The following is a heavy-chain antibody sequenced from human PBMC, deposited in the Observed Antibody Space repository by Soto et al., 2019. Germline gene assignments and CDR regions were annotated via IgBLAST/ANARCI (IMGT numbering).Heavy chain of an antibody. V-gene: IGHV3-49*03. CDR2: IRSKAYGETT. CDR3: TRYTYTSRYSYFGMDV. Sequence: PGGSLRLSCTGSGFTFGYYAMIWSRQAPGKGLEWVGVIRSKAYGETTDYAASVKGRFTILRDDSKSIAYLQMNSLQSEDTGVYYCTRYTYTSRYSYFGMDVWGHGTTVTVSS. J-gene: IGHJ6*02. CDR1: GFTFGYYA. D-gene: IGHD2-2*01.